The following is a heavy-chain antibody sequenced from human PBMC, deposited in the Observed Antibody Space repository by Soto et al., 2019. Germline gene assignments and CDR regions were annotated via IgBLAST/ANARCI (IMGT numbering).Heavy chain of an antibody. CDR2: IKSKTDGGTT. J-gene: IGHJ4*02. Sequence: EVQLVESGGGLVKPGGSLRLSCAASGFTFSNAWMNWVGQAPGKGLEWVGRIKSKTDGGTTDYAAPVKGRFTISRDDSKNTLYLQMNSLKTEDTAVYYCTTDVRVYYDSSGYYVDYWGQGTLVTVSS. V-gene: IGHV3-15*07. CDR3: TTDVRVYYDSSGYYVDY. D-gene: IGHD3-22*01. CDR1: GFTFSNAW.